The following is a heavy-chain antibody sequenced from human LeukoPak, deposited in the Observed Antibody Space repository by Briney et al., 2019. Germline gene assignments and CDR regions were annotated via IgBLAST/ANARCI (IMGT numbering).Heavy chain of an antibody. CDR3: AREREEGTSFPLDP. V-gene: IGHV3-30-3*01. J-gene: IGHJ5*02. D-gene: IGHD2-2*01. CDR1: GFTFSSYA. Sequence: GGSLRLSCAASGFTFSSYAMHWVRQAPGKGLERVAVISYDGSNKYYADSVKGRFTISRDNSKNTLYLQMNSLRAEDTAVYYCAREREEGTSFPLDPWGQGTLVTVAS. CDR2: ISYDGSNK.